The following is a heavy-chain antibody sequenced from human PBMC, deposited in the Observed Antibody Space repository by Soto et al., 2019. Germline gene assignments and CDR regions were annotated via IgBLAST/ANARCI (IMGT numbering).Heavy chain of an antibody. V-gene: IGHV5-51*01. CDR1: GYSFTSYW. CDR2: IYPGDSDT. D-gene: IGHD3-10*01. CDR3: ARLPPNRITMVRGVLDI. J-gene: IGHJ3*02. Sequence: PGESLKISCKGSGYSFTSYWIGWVRQMPGKGLEWMGIIYPGDSDTRYSPSFQGQVTISADKSISTAYLQWSSLKASDTAMYYCARLPPNRITMVRGVLDIWGQGTMVTVSS.